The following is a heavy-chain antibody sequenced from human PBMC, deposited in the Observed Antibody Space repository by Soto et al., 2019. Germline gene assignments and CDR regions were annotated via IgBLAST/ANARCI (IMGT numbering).Heavy chain of an antibody. J-gene: IGHJ5*02. D-gene: IGHD3-3*01. V-gene: IGHV4-30-2*01. CDR3: ARTVLEWLFNWFDP. Sequence: PSETLSLTCAVSGGSISSGGYSWSWIRQPPGKGLEWIGCIYHSGSTYYNPSLKSRVTISVDRSKNQFSLKLSSVTAADTAVYYCARTVLEWLFNWFDPWGQGTLVTVSS. CDR1: GGSISSGGYS. CDR2: IYHSGST.